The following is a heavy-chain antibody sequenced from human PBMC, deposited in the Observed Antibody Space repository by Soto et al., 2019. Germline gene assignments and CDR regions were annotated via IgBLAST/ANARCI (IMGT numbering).Heavy chain of an antibody. V-gene: IGHV3-7*03. CDR3: ARGPPIEYSSSSALDYLDY. D-gene: IGHD6-6*01. CDR2: IKQDGSEK. CDR1: GFTFSSYW. Sequence: EVQLVESGGGLVQPGGSLRLSCAASGFTFSSYWMSWVRQAPGKGLEWVANIKQDGSEKYYVDSVKGRFTIYRDNAKNSLYLQMNSLRAEDTAVYYCARGPPIEYSSSSALDYLDYWGQGTLVTVSS. J-gene: IGHJ4*02.